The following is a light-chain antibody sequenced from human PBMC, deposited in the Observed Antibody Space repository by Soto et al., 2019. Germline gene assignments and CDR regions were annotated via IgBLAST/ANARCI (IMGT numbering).Light chain of an antibody. V-gene: IGKV1-5*01. CDR2: DAS. CDR1: QDISSF. Sequence: DIQMTQSPSTLPASVGDRVTISCRASQDISSFLAWYQHKPGKAPKLLIYDASTLQTGVPSRFRGSGFGTEFTLTISGLQPDDFATYYCQQHDDYSHATFGQGTKVEIK. J-gene: IGKJ2*01. CDR3: QQHDDYSHAT.